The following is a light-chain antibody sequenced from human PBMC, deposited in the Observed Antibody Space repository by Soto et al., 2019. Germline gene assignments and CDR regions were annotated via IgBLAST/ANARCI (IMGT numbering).Light chain of an antibody. Sequence: QSVLTQPPSASGSPGQSVTISCTGTSSDVGGYNYVSWYQQHPGKAPKLMIYEVSKRPSGVPDRFSGSKSGNTASLTVSGLQAEDEADYYCSSYAGSNIHYVFGTGTRSPS. J-gene: IGLJ1*01. CDR2: EVS. V-gene: IGLV2-8*01. CDR3: SSYAGSNIHYV. CDR1: SSDVGGYNY.